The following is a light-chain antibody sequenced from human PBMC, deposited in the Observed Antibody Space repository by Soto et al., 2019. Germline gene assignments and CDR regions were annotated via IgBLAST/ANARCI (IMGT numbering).Light chain of an antibody. CDR3: QQYYDWPIT. J-gene: IGKJ5*01. CDR2: DAS. V-gene: IGKV3-11*01. CDR1: QTISSY. Sequence: EIVLTQSPATLSLSPGERATLSCRASQTISSYLAWYQQKPGQAPRLLINDASNRATGIPARFSGSGSGAEFTLTISSLQSEDFAVYYCQQYYDWPITFGQGTRLEIK.